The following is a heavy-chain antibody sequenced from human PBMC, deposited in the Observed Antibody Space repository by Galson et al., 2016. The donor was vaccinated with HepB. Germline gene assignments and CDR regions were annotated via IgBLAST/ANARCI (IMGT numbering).Heavy chain of an antibody. V-gene: IGHV1-46*01. CDR1: GYTFTSYY. CDR2: INPSGGST. D-gene: IGHD5-18*01. J-gene: IGHJ6*02. CDR3: ARLAMVKRGYGV. Sequence: SVKVSCKASGYTFTSYYMRWVRQAPGQGLEWMGIINPSGGSTSYPQKFQGRVTMTRDTSTSTVYMELSSLRSEDTAVYYCARLAMVKRGYGVWGQGTTVTVSS.